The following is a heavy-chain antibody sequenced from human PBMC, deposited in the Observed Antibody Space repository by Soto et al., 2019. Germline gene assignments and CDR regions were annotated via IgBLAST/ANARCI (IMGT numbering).Heavy chain of an antibody. V-gene: IGHV4-59*08. CDR2: IYYSGST. CDR1: GGSISSYY. D-gene: IGHD3-22*01. J-gene: IGHJ3*02. Sequence: SETLSLTCTVSGGSISSYYWSWIRQPPGKGLEWIGYIYYSGSTNYNPSLKSRVTISVDTSKNQFSLKLSSVTAADTAVYYCARFTYYYESSGYYSGAFDIWGQGTMVT. CDR3: ARFTYYYESSGYYSGAFDI.